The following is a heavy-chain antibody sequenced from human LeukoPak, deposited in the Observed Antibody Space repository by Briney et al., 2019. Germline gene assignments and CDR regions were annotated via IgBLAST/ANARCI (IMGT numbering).Heavy chain of an antibody. D-gene: IGHD3-3*01. CDR2: IRSKAYGGTT. CDR1: GFTFSSYG. J-gene: IGHJ4*02. CDR3: TSRITIFGVVISTFDY. Sequence: GGSLRLTCAASGFTFSSYGMHWVRQAPGKGLEWVGFIRSKAYGGTTEYAASVKGRFTISRDDSKSIAYLQMNSLKTEDTAVYYCTSRITIFGVVISTFDYWGQGTLVTVSS. V-gene: IGHV3-49*04.